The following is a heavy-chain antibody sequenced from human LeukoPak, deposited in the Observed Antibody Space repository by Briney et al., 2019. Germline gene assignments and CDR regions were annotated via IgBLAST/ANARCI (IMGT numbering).Heavy chain of an antibody. CDR2: IVNSGGST. CDR1: GFTFSNYA. Sequence: AGGSLILSCVASGFTFSNYAMSWVRQAPGKGLEWVSVIVNSGGSTYYADSVRGRFIISRDNSKKTVYLQMRSLRGDDTAIYYCAKDRAGYSYGMFDSWGQGTLVTVSS. J-gene: IGHJ4*02. CDR3: AKDRAGYSYGMFDS. V-gene: IGHV3-23*01. D-gene: IGHD5-18*01.